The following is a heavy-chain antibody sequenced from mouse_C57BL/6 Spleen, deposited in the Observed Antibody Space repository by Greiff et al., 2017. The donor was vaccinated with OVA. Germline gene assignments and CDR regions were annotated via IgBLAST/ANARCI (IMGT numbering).Heavy chain of an antibody. CDR2: IWGVGST. CDR3: ASQYSNYGAMDY. Sequence: VQLQQSGPGLVAPSQSLSITCTVSGFSLTSYGVDWVRQSPGKGLEWLGVIWGVGSTNYNSALKSRLSISKDNSKGQVFLKMNSLQTDDTAMYYCASQYSNYGAMDYWGKGTSVTVSS. D-gene: IGHD2-5*01. V-gene: IGHV2-6*01. J-gene: IGHJ4*01. CDR1: GFSLTSYG.